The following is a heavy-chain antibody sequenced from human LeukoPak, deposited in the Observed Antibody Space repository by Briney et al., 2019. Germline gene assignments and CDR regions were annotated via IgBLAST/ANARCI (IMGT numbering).Heavy chain of an antibody. J-gene: IGHJ5*02. CDR3: AREREYYDSSGYYRWFDP. CDR1: GYTFTDYY. D-gene: IGHD3-22*01. Sequence: ASVKVSCXASGYTFTDYYMHWVRQAPGQGLEWMEWINPNSGGTNYAQKFQGRVTMTRDTSISTAYMELSRLRSDDTAVYYCAREREYYDSSGYYRWFDPWGQGTLVTVSS. CDR2: INPNSGGT. V-gene: IGHV1-2*02.